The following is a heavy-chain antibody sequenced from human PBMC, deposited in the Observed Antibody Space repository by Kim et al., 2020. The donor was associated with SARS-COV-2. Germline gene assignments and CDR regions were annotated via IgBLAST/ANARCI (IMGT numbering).Heavy chain of an antibody. Sequence: SVKVSCKASGGTFSSYAISWVRQAPGQGLEWMGGIIPIFGTANYAQKFQGRVTITADESTSTAYMELSSLRSEDTAVYYCARDSPGYCSGGSCYSDVRFGYWGQGTLVTVSS. CDR1: GGTFSSYA. J-gene: IGHJ4*02. V-gene: IGHV1-69*13. CDR2: IIPIFGTA. CDR3: ARDSPGYCSGGSCYSDVRFGY. D-gene: IGHD2-15*01.